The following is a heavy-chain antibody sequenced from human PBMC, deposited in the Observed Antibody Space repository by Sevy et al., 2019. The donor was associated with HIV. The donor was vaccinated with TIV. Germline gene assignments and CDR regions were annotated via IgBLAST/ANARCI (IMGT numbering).Heavy chain of an antibody. V-gene: IGHV3-21*01. J-gene: IGHJ5*02. Sequence: GGSLRLSCAASGFTFSSYSMNWVRQAPGKGLEWVSSISSSSSYIYYADSVKGRFTISRDNAKNSLYLQMNSLRAEDTAVYYCARAVKIFGVVISNWFDPWGQGTLVIVSS. CDR1: GFTFSSYS. CDR3: ARAVKIFGVVISNWFDP. D-gene: IGHD3-3*01. CDR2: ISSSSSYI.